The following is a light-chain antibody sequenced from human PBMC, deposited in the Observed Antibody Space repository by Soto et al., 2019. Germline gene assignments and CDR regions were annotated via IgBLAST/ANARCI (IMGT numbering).Light chain of an antibody. V-gene: IGLV1-40*01. CDR3: SSYTISTTLV. CDR2: GNS. Sequence: QSVLTQPASVSGAPGQRVTISCTGSWSNFGAGYDVHWYQQLPGAAPKLIIYGNSNRPSGVPDRFSGSRSGTSASLAITGLQDEDEADYYCSSYTISTTLVFGTGTKVTVL. J-gene: IGLJ1*01. CDR1: WSNFGAGYD.